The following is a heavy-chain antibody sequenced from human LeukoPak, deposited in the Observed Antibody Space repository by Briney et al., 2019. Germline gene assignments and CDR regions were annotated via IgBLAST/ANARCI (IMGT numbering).Heavy chain of an antibody. J-gene: IGHJ3*02. CDR2: ISGGGGNT. CDR1: KFAFSSDA. V-gene: IGHV3-23*01. CDR3: GKNRYSGSLSPFDI. D-gene: IGHD1-26*01. Sequence: GGSLRLSCAASKFAFSSDAMSWVRQAPGKGLEWVSAISGGGGNTYYADSVKGRFTISRDNSKNTLYLQMNSLRAEDTAVYYCGKNRYSGSLSPFDIWGQGTMVTVSS.